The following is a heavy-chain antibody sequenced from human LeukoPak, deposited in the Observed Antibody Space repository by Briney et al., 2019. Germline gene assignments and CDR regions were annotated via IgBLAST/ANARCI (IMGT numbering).Heavy chain of an antibody. D-gene: IGHD3-9*01. CDR1: GGSFSGYY. J-gene: IGHJ4*02. CDR3: ARGYYDILTGYSLDY. Sequence: PSETLSLTCAVYGGSFSGYYWSWIRQPPGKGLEWIGEINHSGSTNYNPSLKSRVIISVDTSKNQFSLKLSSVTAADTAVYYCARGYYDILTGYSLDYWGQGTLVTVSS. CDR2: INHSGST. V-gene: IGHV4-34*01.